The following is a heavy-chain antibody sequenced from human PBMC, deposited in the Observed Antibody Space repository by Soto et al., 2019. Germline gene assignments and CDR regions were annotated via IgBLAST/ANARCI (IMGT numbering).Heavy chain of an antibody. CDR3: VRVERGSATTVVDNFDI. D-gene: IGHD3-16*01. Sequence: QEQLQQWGAGLLKPSETLSLTCAVSGGFVSSGNYYWSWIRQPPGKGLEWIGEMSHSGGTHFNPSLQSRVTISVDTSKNQFSLKMSSVTAAVTALYYCVRVERGSATTVVDNFDIWGPGTMVTVSS. CDR1: GGFVSSGNYY. J-gene: IGHJ3*02. CDR2: MSHSGGT. V-gene: IGHV4-34*01.